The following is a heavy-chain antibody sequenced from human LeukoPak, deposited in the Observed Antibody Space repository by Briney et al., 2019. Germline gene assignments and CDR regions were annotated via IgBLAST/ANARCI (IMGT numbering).Heavy chain of an antibody. CDR1: GGSFSGYY. V-gene: IGHV4-34*01. CDR3: ARHEGVGGAAEVVRVGYYMDV. J-gene: IGHJ6*03. Sequence: PSETLSLTCAVYGGSFSGYYWSWIRQPPGKGLEWIGEINHSGSTNYNPSLKSRVTISVDTSKNQFSLRLSSVTAADTAVYYCARHEGVGGAAEVVRVGYYMDVWGKGTTVTVSS. D-gene: IGHD2-2*01. CDR2: INHSGST.